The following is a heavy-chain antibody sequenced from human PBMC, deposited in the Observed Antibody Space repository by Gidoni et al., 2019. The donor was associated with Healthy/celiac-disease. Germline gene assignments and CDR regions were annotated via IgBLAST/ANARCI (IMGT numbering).Heavy chain of an antibody. V-gene: IGHV1-2*04. CDR1: FTGYY. CDR3: ARDKRYCSSTSCYRVLDY. Sequence: FTGYYMHWVRQAPGQGLEWMGWINPNSGGTNYAQKFQGWVTMTRDTSISTAYMELSRLRSDDTAVYYCARDKRYCSSTSCYRVLDYWGQGTLVTVSS. D-gene: IGHD2-2*01. CDR2: INPNSGGT. J-gene: IGHJ4*02.